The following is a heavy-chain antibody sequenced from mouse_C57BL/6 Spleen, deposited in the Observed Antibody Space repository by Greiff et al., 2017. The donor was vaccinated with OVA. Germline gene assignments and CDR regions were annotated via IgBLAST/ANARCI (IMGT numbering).Heavy chain of an antibody. CDR1: GFTFSSYA. Sequence: EVKLVESGGGLVKPGGSLKLSCAASGFTFSSYAMSWVRQTPEKRLEWVATISDGGSYTYYPDNVKGRFTISRDNAKNNLYLQMSHLKSEDTAMYYCARDKLPLRFDYWGQGTPLTVSS. V-gene: IGHV5-4*01. CDR2: ISDGGSYT. CDR3: ARDKLPLRFDY. J-gene: IGHJ2*01. D-gene: IGHD1-1*01.